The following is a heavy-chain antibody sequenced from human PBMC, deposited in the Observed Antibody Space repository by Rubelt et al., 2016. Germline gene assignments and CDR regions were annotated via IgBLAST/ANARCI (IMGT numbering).Heavy chain of an antibody. CDR3: ARVSGWYRAPGQDFDY. J-gene: IGHJ4*02. Sequence: QVQLQQWGAGLLKPSETLSLTCAVYGGSFSGYYWSWIRQPPGKGLEWIGEINHRGSTNYNPSLKSRVTISVDTSKNQFSRKRSSGTAADTAVYYCARVSGWYRAPGQDFDYWGQGTLVTVSS. CDR2: INHRGST. V-gene: IGHV4-34*01. CDR1: GGSFSGYY. D-gene: IGHD6-19*01.